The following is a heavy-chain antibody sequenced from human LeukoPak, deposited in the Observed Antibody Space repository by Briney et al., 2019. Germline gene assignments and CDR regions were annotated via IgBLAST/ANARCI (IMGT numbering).Heavy chain of an antibody. Sequence: GGSLRLSCAASGFTFSSYWMSWVRQAPGKGLEWVANIKQDGSEKYYVDSVKGRFTISRDNAKNSLYLQMNSLRAGDTAVYYCARDRLIAAAGTGFDYWGQGTLVTVSS. V-gene: IGHV3-7*05. CDR1: GFTFSSYW. CDR3: ARDRLIAAAGTGFDY. CDR2: IKQDGSEK. D-gene: IGHD6-13*01. J-gene: IGHJ4*02.